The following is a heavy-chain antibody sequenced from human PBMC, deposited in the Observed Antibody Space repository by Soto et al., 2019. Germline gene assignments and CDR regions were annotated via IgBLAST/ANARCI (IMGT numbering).Heavy chain of an antibody. V-gene: IGHV3-23*01. CDR2: ISGSGGST. Sequence: PGGSLRLSCAASGFTFSSYAMSWVRQAPGKGLEWVSAISGSGGSTYYADSVKGRFTISRDNSKNTLYLQMNSLRAEDTAVYYCAKGSQGAAAGIFSDYLSLAYYYYYGMDVWGQGTTVTVSS. CDR3: AKGSQGAAAGIFSDYLSLAYYYYYGMDV. J-gene: IGHJ6*02. CDR1: GFTFSSYA. D-gene: IGHD6-13*01.